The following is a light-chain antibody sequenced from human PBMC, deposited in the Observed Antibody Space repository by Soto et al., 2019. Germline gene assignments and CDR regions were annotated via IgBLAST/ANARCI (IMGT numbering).Light chain of an antibody. J-gene: IGLJ1*01. Sequence: QSALTQPRSVSGSPGQSVTIPCSGTSSDVGGYNYVSWYQQYPGKAPKLMIYDVSKRPSGVPDRFSGSKSGNTASLTITGLQAEDEADYYCCSYAGRYTYVFGTGTKVTVL. V-gene: IGLV2-11*01. CDR1: SSDVGGYNY. CDR3: CSYAGRYTYV. CDR2: DVS.